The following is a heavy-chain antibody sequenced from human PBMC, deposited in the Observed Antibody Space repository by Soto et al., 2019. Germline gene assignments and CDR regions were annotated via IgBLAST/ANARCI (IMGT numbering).Heavy chain of an antibody. J-gene: IGHJ3*02. CDR1: CYTFTSYG. CDR3: ASDSGGYSYGQRAFDI. V-gene: IGHV1-18*01. CDR2: ISAYNSKK. Sequence: ASVEVSCKASCYTFTSYGIRWGRPAPGQGPEGKGKISAYNSKKNYAKKIQGKDTMTTDTSTSTAYMELRSLRSDDTALYYRASDSGGYSYGQRAFDIWGQGTMVTVSS. D-gene: IGHD5-18*01.